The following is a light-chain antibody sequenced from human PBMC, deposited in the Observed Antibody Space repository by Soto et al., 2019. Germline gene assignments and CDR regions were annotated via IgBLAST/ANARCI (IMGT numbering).Light chain of an antibody. V-gene: IGKV1-39*01. CDR3: QKSYTTPWT. CDR2: GAS. CDR1: QSINTY. Sequence: DIQMTQSPSSLSASVGDRVTITCRASQSINTYLNWYQQTPGKAPNLLIYGASSLQSGVPSRFSGSGSGTDFTLTISSLQPEDFATYYCQKSYTTPWTFGQGTKVEIK. J-gene: IGKJ1*01.